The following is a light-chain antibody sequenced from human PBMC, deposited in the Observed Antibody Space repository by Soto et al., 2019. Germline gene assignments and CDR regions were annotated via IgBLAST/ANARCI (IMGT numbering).Light chain of an antibody. CDR2: GAS. CDR1: QSVTSTY. Sequence: EIVLTQSPGTLSLSPGERATLSCRASQSVTSTYLAWYQQKPGQAPRLLIYGASSRATGIPDRFSGSGSGIDFTLTISRLEAEDFAVYCCQQYGSSVWGTFGQGTKLEIK. V-gene: IGKV3-20*01. CDR3: QQYGSSVWGT. J-gene: IGKJ2*01.